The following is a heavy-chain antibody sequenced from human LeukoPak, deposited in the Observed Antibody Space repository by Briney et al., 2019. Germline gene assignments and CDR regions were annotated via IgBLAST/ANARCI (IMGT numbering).Heavy chain of an antibody. CDR1: GFTFSSYA. V-gene: IGHV3-33*01. Sequence: GGSLRLSCAASGFTFSSYAIHWVRQAPGKGLEWGAVIWYDGVDKYYEDSVKGRFTLSRDNSKNTVYLQMNSLRAEDTAVYYCARGRPSRTYYFDFWGQGTLVTVSS. J-gene: IGHJ4*02. CDR3: ARGRPSRTYYFDF. D-gene: IGHD6-13*01. CDR2: IWYDGVDK.